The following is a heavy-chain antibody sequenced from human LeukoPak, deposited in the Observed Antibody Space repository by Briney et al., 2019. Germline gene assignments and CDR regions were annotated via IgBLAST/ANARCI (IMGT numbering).Heavy chain of an antibody. CDR3: ARALYDILTGGAFDI. V-gene: IGHV1-2*02. CDR2: INPNSGGT. Sequence: ASVKVSCKASGYTFTGYYMHWVRQAPGQGLEWMGWINPNSGGTNYAQKFQGRVTMTRDTSISTAYMELSRLRSDDTAVYYCARALYDILTGGAFDIWGQGTMVTVSS. J-gene: IGHJ3*02. D-gene: IGHD3-9*01. CDR1: GYTFTGYY.